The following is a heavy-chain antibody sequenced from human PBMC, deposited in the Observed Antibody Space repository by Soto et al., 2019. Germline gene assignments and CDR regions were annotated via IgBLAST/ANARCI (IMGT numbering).Heavy chain of an antibody. CDR3: ARERVGYYDSSGYYGHLLRPLQI. D-gene: IGHD3-22*01. CDR2: IIPIFGTA. Sequence: QVQLVQSGAEVKKPGSSVKVSCKASGGTFSSYAISWVRQAPGQGLEWMGGIIPIFGTANYAQKFQGRVTITADESPSTXXMXLXILRSEDTAVYYCARERVGYYDSSGYYGHLLRPLQIWGQGTLVTVSS. J-gene: IGHJ4*02. V-gene: IGHV1-69*12. CDR1: GGTFSSYA.